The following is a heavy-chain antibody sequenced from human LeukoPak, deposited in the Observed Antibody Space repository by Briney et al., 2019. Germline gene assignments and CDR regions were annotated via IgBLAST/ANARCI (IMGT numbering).Heavy chain of an antibody. Sequence: ASVKLSCKASRYTFTNYYMHWVRQAPGQGLEWMARINPSGGSTTYAQKFQGRVTMTRDTSTSTVYMELSSLRSEDTAVYYCAGLYDSSKDWGQGTLVTVSS. CDR3: AGLYDSSKD. CDR1: RYTFTNYY. CDR2: INPSGGST. J-gene: IGHJ4*02. V-gene: IGHV1-46*01. D-gene: IGHD3-22*01.